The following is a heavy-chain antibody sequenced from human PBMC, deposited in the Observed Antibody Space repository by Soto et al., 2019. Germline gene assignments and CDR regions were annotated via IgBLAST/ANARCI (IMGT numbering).Heavy chain of an antibody. D-gene: IGHD1-26*01. Sequence: EVQLVESGGGLVKPGGSLRLSCAASGFTFSSYSMNWVRQAPGKGLEWASSISSSSSYIYYADSVKGRFTISRDNAKNSLYLQMNSLRAEDTAVYYCARDLYTLGNWGMDVWGQGTTVTVSS. CDR2: ISSSSSYI. V-gene: IGHV3-21*01. CDR1: GFTFSSYS. J-gene: IGHJ6*02. CDR3: ARDLYTLGNWGMDV.